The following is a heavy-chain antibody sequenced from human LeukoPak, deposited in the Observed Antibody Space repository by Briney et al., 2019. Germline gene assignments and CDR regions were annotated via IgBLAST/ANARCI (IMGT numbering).Heavy chain of an antibody. CDR2: IIPIFGTA. CDR1: GYTFTGYY. J-gene: IGHJ5*02. D-gene: IGHD4-23*01. V-gene: IGHV1-69*13. Sequence: SVKVSCKASGYTFTGYYMHWVRQAPGQGLEWMGGIIPIFGTANYAQKFQGRVTITADESTSTAYMELSSLRSEDTAVYYCARANYGGNWFDPWGQGTLVTVSS. CDR3: ARANYGGNWFDP.